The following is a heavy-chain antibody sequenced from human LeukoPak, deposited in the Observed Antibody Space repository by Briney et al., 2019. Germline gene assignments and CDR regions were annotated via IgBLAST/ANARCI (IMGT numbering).Heavy chain of an antibody. J-gene: IGHJ4*02. D-gene: IGHD4/OR15-4a*01. CDR3: ARRAGAYSHPYDY. V-gene: IGHV1-18*01. CDR1: GYTFTSYG. CDR2: ISTYNGNT. Sequence: ASVKVSCKASGYTFTSYGISWVRQAPGQGLEWLGWISTYNGNTHYAQKLQGRLTMTRDMSTSTVYMELSSLRSEDTAVYYCARRAGAYSHPYDYWGQGTLVTVSS.